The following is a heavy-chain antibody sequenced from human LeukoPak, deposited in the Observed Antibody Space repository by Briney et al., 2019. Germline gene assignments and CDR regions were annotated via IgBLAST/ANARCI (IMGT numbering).Heavy chain of an antibody. CDR3: ARGRASAFDV. J-gene: IGHJ3*01. Sequence: SQTLSLTCALSGDXVSTSGVAWNWVRQSPSRGLEWRGRTYYTSKWNTDYAVSVKSRIVVNPDTSKNQFSLQLNSVTSEDTAVYYCARGRASAFDVWGQGTMVTVSS. V-gene: IGHV6-1*01. CDR1: GDXVSTSGVA. D-gene: IGHD6-25*01. CDR2: TYYTSKWNT.